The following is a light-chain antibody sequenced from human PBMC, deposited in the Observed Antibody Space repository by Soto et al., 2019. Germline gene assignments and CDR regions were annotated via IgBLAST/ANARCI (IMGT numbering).Light chain of an antibody. CDR2: GAS. J-gene: IGKJ4*01. Sequence: EIVLTQSPGPLSLSPGERATLSCRASQSFDRSYLAWYQQKPGQAPRLLIYGASNRASGVPDRFIGSGSGTDFTLTINRLEPGDFAVYYCQYYGDSPLTFGGGTKLDI. CDR1: QSFDRSY. CDR3: QYYGDSPLT. V-gene: IGKV3-20*01.